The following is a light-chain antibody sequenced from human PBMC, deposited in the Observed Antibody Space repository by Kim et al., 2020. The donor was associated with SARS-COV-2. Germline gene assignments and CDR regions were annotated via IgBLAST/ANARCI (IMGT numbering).Light chain of an antibody. J-gene: IGKJ4*01. V-gene: IGKV4-1*01. CDR2: WAS. CDR3: QQSYSRPLT. CDR1: QSVFYSSTNKNY. Sequence: DIVMTQSPDSLAVSLGERATINCKSSQSVFYSSTNKNYLAWYQQKPGQPPKLLIYWASTRESGVPDRFSGSGSETDFTLTISSLQAEDVAVYYCQQSYSRPLTFGGGTRVEIK.